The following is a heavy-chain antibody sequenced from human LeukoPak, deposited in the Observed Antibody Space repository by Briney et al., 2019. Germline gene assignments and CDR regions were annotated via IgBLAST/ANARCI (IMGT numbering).Heavy chain of an antibody. V-gene: IGHV3-74*01. CDR3: SRGGNHDY. CDR2: INSDGSST. CDR1: GFTFSNYW. J-gene: IGHJ4*02. Sequence: PGGSLRLSCAASGFTFSNYWMHWVRQAPGKGLVWVSRINSDGSSTNYADSVKGRFTISRDNAKNTLYLQMNSLRAEDTAMFYRSRGGNHDYWGQGTLVSVSS.